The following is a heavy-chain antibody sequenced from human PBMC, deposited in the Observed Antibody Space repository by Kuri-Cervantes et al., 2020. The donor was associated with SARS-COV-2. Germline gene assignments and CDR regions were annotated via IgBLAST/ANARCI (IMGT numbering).Heavy chain of an antibody. Sequence: ASVKVSXKASGYXFTSYGIRWVRQAPGQGLXWMGWXSAYXGNTXYAQKLQGRVTKTTDTSTSTXYMELRSLRSDGTAVYYCAXDRGKAAYPXXSSGYFYWGQGTLVTVSS. D-gene: IGHD3-22*01. CDR3: AXDRGKAAYPXXSSGYFY. J-gene: IGHJ4*02. CDR2: XSAYXGNT. CDR1: GYXFTSYG. V-gene: IGHV1-18*01.